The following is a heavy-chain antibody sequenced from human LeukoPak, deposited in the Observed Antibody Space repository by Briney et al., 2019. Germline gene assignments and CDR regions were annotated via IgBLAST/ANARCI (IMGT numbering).Heavy chain of an antibody. D-gene: IGHD2-15*01. Sequence: EASVKVSCKASGGTFSSYTISWVRQAPGQGLEWMGRIIPILGIANYAQKFQGRVTITTDESTSTAYMELSSLRSEDTAVYYCARDCSGGSCYPYAGYWGQGTLVTVSS. CDR1: GGTFSSYT. V-gene: IGHV1-69*16. CDR3: ARDCSGGSCYPYAGY. CDR2: IIPILGIA. J-gene: IGHJ4*02.